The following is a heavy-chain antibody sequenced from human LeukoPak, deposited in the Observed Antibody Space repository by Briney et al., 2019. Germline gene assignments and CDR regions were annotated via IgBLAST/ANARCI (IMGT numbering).Heavy chain of an antibody. D-gene: IGHD2-2*01. J-gene: IGHJ4*02. CDR1: GGSTTTNNYY. CDR3: ARGGPAAIGYTNSFDY. V-gene: IGHV4-39*07. CDR2: IYHSGST. Sequence: PSETLSLTCTVSGGSTTTNNYYWGWIRQPPGKGLEWIGSIYHSGSTYYNPSLKSRVTISVDTSKNQFSLKLSSVTAADTAVYYCARGGPAAIGYTNSFDYWGQGTLVTVSS.